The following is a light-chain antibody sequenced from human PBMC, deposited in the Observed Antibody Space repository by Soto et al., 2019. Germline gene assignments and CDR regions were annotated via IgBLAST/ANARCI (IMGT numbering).Light chain of an antibody. CDR1: SSDVGGYNY. CDR2: DVS. Sequence: QSVLTQPASVSGSPGQSITISCTGTSSDVGGYNYVSWYQQHPGKAPKFMIYDVSNRPSGVSNRFSGSKSGNTASLTISGLQAEDEADHYCRSYRSSSTYVFGTGTKVTVL. V-gene: IGLV2-14*01. CDR3: RSYRSSSTYV. J-gene: IGLJ1*01.